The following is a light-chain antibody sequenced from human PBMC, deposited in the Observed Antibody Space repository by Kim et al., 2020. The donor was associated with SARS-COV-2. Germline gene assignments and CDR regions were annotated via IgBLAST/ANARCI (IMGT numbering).Light chain of an antibody. J-gene: IGLJ2*01. CDR2: DVT. CDR1: SNDVGGYNF. CDR3: SSYTSINTLL. Sequence: QSALTQPASVSGSPGQSITISCTGTSNDVGGYNFVSWYQGHPGKAPKLMIYDVTKRPSGVSDRFSGSKSGNTASLTISGLQTEDEADYYCSSYTSINTLLFGGGTQLTVL. V-gene: IGLV2-14*01.